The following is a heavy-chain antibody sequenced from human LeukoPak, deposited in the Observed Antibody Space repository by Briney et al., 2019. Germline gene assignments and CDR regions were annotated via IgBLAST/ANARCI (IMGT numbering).Heavy chain of an antibody. Sequence: GGSLRLSCVVSGFTFSSYWMSWVRQAPGKGLEWVANIKQDGSEKYYVDSVKGRFTISRDNAKNSLYLQMNSLRAEDTAVYYCARILEGYYYDSSGYYPPYYFDYWGQGTLVTVSS. CDR1: GFTFSSYW. D-gene: IGHD3-22*01. V-gene: IGHV3-7*01. CDR2: IKQDGSEK. CDR3: ARILEGYYYDSSGYYPPYYFDY. J-gene: IGHJ4*02.